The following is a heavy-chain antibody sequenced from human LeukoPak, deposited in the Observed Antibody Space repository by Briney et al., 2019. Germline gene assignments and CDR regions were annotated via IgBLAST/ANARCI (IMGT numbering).Heavy chain of an antibody. CDR1: GGSISSGGYY. CDR3: ARCFGGGIAVAGDAFDI. Sequence: PSETLSLTCTVSGGSISSGGYYWSWIRQPPGKGLEWIGYIYHSGSTYYNPSLKSRVTISVDTSKNQFSLKLSSVTAADTAVYYCARCFGGGIAVAGDAFDIWGQGTMVTVPS. V-gene: IGHV4-30-2*01. CDR2: IYHSGST. J-gene: IGHJ3*02. D-gene: IGHD6-19*01.